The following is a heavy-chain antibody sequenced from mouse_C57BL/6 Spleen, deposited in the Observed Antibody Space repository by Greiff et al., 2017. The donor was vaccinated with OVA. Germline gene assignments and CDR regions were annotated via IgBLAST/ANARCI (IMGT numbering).Heavy chain of an antibody. CDR2: INPYNGGT. Sequence: VQLQQSGPVLVKPGASVKMSCKASGYTFTDYYMNWVKQSHGKSLEWIGVINPYNGGTSYNQKFKGKATLTVDKSSSTAYMELNSLTSEDSAVYYCANYYGSSYEYFDVWGTGTTVTVSS. D-gene: IGHD1-1*01. CDR3: ANYYGSSYEYFDV. V-gene: IGHV1-19*01. CDR1: GYTFTDYY. J-gene: IGHJ1*03.